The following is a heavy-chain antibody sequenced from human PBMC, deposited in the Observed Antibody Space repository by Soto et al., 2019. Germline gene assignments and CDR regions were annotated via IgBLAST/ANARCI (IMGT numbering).Heavy chain of an antibody. CDR1: GGSISSSSYY. CDR3: ARLYSGYSSGWYRYYCGMDV. D-gene: IGHD6-19*01. J-gene: IGHJ6*02. CDR2: IYYSGST. V-gene: IGHV4-39*01. Sequence: PSETLSLTCTVSGGSISSSSYYWGWIRQPPGKGLEWIGSIYYSGSTYYNPSLKSRVTISVDTSKNQFSLKLSSVTAADTAAYYCARLYSGYSSGWYRYYCGMDVWGQGTTVTVSS.